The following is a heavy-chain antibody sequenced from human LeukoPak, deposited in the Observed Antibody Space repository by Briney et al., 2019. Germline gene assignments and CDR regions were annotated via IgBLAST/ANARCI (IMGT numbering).Heavy chain of an antibody. CDR2: IKQDGGDK. V-gene: IGHV3-7*05. CDR3: AGYATTVTTNDY. CDR1: GFTFSNYW. Sequence: GGSLRLSCAASGFTFSNYWMSWVRQAPGKGLEWVAHIKQDGGDKNYVDTVKGGFTISRDNAKNTLFLQINSLRAEDTAVYYCAGYATTVTTNDYWGQGTLVTVSS. J-gene: IGHJ4*02. D-gene: IGHD4-17*01.